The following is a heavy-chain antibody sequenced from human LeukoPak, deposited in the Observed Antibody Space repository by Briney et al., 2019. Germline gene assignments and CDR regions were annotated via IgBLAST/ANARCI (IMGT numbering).Heavy chain of an antibody. J-gene: IGHJ5*02. CDR1: GFTFTSYA. D-gene: IGHD5-18*01. Sequence: GGSLRLSCAASGFTFTSYAMNWVRQAPGQGLEWMGWINTNTGNPTYAQGFTGRFVFSLDTSVSTAYLQISSLKAEDTAVYYCARADKRYVDTALINWFDPWGQGTLVTVSS. V-gene: IGHV7-4-1*02. CDR2: INTNTGNP. CDR3: ARADKRYVDTALINWFDP.